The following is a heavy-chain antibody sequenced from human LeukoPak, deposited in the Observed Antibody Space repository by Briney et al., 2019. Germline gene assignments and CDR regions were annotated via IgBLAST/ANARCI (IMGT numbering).Heavy chain of an antibody. CDR2: ISAYNGNT. CDR3: ARLWLPYYYMDV. D-gene: IGHD5-18*01. V-gene: IGHV1-18*01. J-gene: IGHJ6*03. CDR1: GYTFTSYG. Sequence: ASVKVSCTASGYTFTSYGISWVRQAPGQGLEWMGWISAYNGNTNYAQKLQGRVTMTEDTSTDTAYMELSSLRSEDTAVYYCARLWLPYYYMDVWGKGTTVTVSS.